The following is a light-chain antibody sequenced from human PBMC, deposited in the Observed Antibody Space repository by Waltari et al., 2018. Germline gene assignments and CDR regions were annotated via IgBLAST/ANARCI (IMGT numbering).Light chain of an antibody. CDR3: STWDISLNSHV. Sequence: QAGLTQPPSVSKGLRQTATLPCTGNSNNVGNQGAAWLQQHQGRPPKRLAYRNNNRPPVISERFPASRPGNTAALTITGLQPEDEADYYCSTWDISLNSHVFGTGTKVTVL. CDR2: RNN. CDR1: SNNVGNQG. J-gene: IGLJ1*01. V-gene: IGLV10-54*04.